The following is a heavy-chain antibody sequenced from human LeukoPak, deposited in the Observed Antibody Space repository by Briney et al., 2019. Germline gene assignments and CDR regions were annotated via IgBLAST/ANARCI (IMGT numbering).Heavy chain of an antibody. D-gene: IGHD6-13*01. V-gene: IGHV3-23*01. J-gene: IGHJ4*02. Sequence: PGGSLRLSCAASGFTFSSYAMSWVRQAPGKGLEWVSAISGSGDSTYYGHSVKGRFTISRDNSKNTLYLQMNSLRAEDTAVYYCAKTRPLDSSSWSHGDYWGQGTLVTVSS. CDR3: AKTRPLDSSSWSHGDY. CDR2: ISGSGDST. CDR1: GFTFSSYA.